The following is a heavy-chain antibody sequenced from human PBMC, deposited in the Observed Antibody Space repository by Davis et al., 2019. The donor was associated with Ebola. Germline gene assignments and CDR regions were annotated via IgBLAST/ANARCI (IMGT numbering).Heavy chain of an antibody. Sequence: SVKVSYKASGGTFTNYAFSWVRQAPGQGLEWMGGIIPIFDTANYTQKFQGRVTFTADKSTSTVYMELSSLRSEDTAVYYCARAPFDYYDSSDNYHNWFDPWGQGTLVTVSS. CDR2: IIPIFDTA. CDR1: GGTFTNYA. D-gene: IGHD3-22*01. CDR3: ARAPFDYYDSSDNYHNWFDP. V-gene: IGHV1-69*06. J-gene: IGHJ5*02.